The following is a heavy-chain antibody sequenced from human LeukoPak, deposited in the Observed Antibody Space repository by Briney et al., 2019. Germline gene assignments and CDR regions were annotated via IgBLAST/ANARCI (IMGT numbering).Heavy chain of an antibody. J-gene: IGHJ4*02. V-gene: IGHV3-64D*06. Sequence: GGSLRLSCSASGFTFSSYAMHWVRQAPGKGLEYVSAISSNGGSTYYADSVKGRFTISRDNSKDTLYLQMSSLRAEDTAVYYCVKGPPYCSGGSCYSGYWGQGTLVTVSS. D-gene: IGHD2-15*01. CDR1: GFTFSSYA. CDR3: VKGPPYCSGGSCYSGY. CDR2: ISSNGGST.